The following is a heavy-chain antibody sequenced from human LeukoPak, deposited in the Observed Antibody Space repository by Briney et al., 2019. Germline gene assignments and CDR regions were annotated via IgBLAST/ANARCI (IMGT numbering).Heavy chain of an antibody. Sequence: ASVRVSCKASGYPFTGYFMHWVRQAPGQGLEWMGWINPNNGGTKFAEKFRGRITMTRDTSIRTAYMELSRLTSDDTAVYYCARISVAGVGARPEDDSWGQGTPVVVSS. CDR3: ARISVAGVGARPEDDS. V-gene: IGHV1-2*02. D-gene: IGHD6-19*01. CDR1: GYPFTGYF. CDR2: INPNNGGT. J-gene: IGHJ4*02.